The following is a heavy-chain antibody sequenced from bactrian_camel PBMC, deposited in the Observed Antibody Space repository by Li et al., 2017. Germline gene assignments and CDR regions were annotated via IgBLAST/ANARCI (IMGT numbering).Heavy chain of an antibody. Sequence: HVQLVESGGGSVEAGGSLKLSCAPSRYTSSRYCMGWFREAPGKEREGVATIMRDGRTSYGNSVKGRFTISQNNAKNTAYLQMNNLRPEDTAMYYCAADFAPIACRVGRTPEVNDYNIWGQGTQVTVS. CDR3: AADFAPIACRVGRTPEVNDYNI. CDR2: IMRDGRT. V-gene: IGHV3S53*01. D-gene: IGHD2*01. J-gene: IGHJ4*01. CDR1: RYTSSRYC.